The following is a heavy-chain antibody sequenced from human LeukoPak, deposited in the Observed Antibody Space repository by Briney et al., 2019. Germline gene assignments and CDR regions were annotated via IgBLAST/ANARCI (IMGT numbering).Heavy chain of an antibody. D-gene: IGHD6-6*01. CDR3: AKTTRQLVRTDLYYYMDV. Sequence: VASVKVSCKASGYTFTAYYKYWVRQAPGQGLEWMGWINPNSGGTNYTQKFQGRVTMTRDTSMSTAYMELSRLRSDDTAVYYCAKTTRQLVRTDLYYYMDVWGKGTTVTVSS. CDR2: INPNSGGT. CDR1: GYTFTAYY. V-gene: IGHV1-2*02. J-gene: IGHJ6*03.